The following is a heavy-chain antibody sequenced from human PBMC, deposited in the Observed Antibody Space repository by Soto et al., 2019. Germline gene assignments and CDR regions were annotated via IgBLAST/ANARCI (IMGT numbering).Heavy chain of an antibody. V-gene: IGHV3-49*04. CDR3: TRASSLDFDF. J-gene: IGHJ4*02. CDR1: GFTFGDYA. CDR2: IRRNAYGGTT. D-gene: IGHD3-16*01. Sequence: LRLSCTTSGFTFGDYALSWVCQAPGKGLEWVGFIRRNAYGGTTDYAASVKGRFTISRDDSKSIAYLQMNSLRTEDTALYYCTRASSLDFDFWGQGTLVTVSS.